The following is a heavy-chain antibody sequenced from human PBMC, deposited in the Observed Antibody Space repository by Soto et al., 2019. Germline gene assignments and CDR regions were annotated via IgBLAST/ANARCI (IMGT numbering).Heavy chain of an antibody. CDR2: FNPNSGNT. CDR1: GYTFTSYY. V-gene: IGHV1-8*02. J-gene: IGHJ6*02. CDR3: ARERKGMDV. Sequence: ASVKVSCKASGYTFTSYYMHWVRQAPGQGLEWMGTFNPNSGNTGYAQKFQGRVTMTRNTSISTAYMELSSLRSEDTAVYYCARERKGMDVWGQGTTVTVSS.